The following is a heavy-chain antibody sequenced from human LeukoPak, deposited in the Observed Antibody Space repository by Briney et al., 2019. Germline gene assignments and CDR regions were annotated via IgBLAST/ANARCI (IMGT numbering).Heavy chain of an antibody. J-gene: IGHJ4*02. D-gene: IGHD3-22*01. CDR3: ARRGTMIVGD. V-gene: IGHV4-38-2*01. CDR1: GYSISSGYY. Sequence: SETLSLTCAVSGYSISSGYYWGWIRQPPGKGLEWIGSIYHSGSTYYNPSLKSRVTISVDTSKNQFSLKLSSVTAADTAVYYCARRGTMIVGDWGQGTLVTVSS. CDR2: IYHSGST.